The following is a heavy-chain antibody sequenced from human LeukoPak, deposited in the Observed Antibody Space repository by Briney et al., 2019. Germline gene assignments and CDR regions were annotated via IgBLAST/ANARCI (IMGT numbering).Heavy chain of an antibody. CDR1: GFTFSSYA. CDR2: ISGSGGST. Sequence: GGSLRLPCAASGFTFSSYAMSWVRQAPGKGLEWVSAISGSGGSTYYADSVKGRFTISRDNSKNTLYLQMNSLRAEDTAVYYCAKAPRTIIAAAGTPNDYWGQGTLVTVSS. V-gene: IGHV3-23*01. CDR3: AKAPRTIIAAAGTPNDY. D-gene: IGHD6-13*01. J-gene: IGHJ4*02.